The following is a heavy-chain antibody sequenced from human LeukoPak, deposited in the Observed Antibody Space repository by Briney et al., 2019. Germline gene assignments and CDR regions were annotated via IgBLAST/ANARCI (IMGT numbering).Heavy chain of an antibody. CDR2: INHSGST. CDR3: ARGLWFGKLSSY. V-gene: IGHV4-30-2*01. D-gene: IGHD3-10*01. J-gene: IGHJ4*02. Sequence: SQTLSLTCAVSGGSISSGGYSWSWIRQPPGKGLEWIGYINHSGSTNYNPSLKSRVTISVDTSKNQFSLKLSSVTAADTAVYYCARGLWFGKLSSYWGQGTLVTVSS. CDR1: GGSISSGGYS.